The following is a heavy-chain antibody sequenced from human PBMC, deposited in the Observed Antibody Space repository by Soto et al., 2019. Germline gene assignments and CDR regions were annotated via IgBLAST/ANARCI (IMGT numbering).Heavy chain of an antibody. CDR1: GGSMSPYY. V-gene: IGHV4-59*12. CDR2: IYYRGNT. CDR3: ARDGGTNGMDV. Sequence: PSETLSLTCTVSGGSMSPYYWSWIRQPPGKGLEWIANIYYRGNTNYNPSFESRVTISIDTSNNQFSLKLSSVTAADTAVYYCARDGGTNGMDVWGQGTTVTVSS. D-gene: IGHD3-3*01. J-gene: IGHJ6*02.